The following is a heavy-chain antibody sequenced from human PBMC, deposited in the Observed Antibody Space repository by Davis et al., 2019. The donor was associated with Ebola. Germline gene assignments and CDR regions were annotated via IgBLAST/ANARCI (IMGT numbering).Heavy chain of an antibody. CDR2: VNPHNGNT. CDR1: GYTFTSYG. J-gene: IGHJ4*02. Sequence: AASVKVSCKASGYTFTSYGITWVRQAPGQGLEWMGWVNPHNGNTNYAQKLQGRVTMTTDTSTSTAYMELRSLRSDDTAVNYCARDVFSRNYFDYWGQGTLVTVSS. D-gene: IGHD3-3*01. V-gene: IGHV1-18*04. CDR3: ARDVFSRNYFDY.